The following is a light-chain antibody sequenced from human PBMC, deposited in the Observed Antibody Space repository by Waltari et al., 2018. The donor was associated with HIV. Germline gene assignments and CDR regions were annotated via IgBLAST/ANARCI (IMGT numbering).Light chain of an antibody. CDR2: AAF. CDR1: QSVSSSY. V-gene: IGKV3-20*01. J-gene: IGKJ4*01. Sequence: IVLTQSPGTLSLSPGERANLSCRASQSVSSSYIAWYQQKPGQAPRLLIYAAFSRATDIPDRFSGSGSGTDFTLTISRLEPEDFAVYYCQQYGSSPLTFGGGTKVEI. CDR3: QQYGSSPLT.